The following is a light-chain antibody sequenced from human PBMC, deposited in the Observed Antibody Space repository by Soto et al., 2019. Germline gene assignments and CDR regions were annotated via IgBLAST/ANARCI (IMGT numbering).Light chain of an antibody. V-gene: IGKV1-39*01. J-gene: IGKJ2*01. CDR1: QSITTF. CDR2: GAS. CDR3: KQTSEIPST. Sequence: DIQMTQSPSSLSASVGDRVTISCRASQSITTFLNWYQQKPGNAPNLLIYGASSLQSGVPSRFSGSGSGTDFALTISSLHPEDSATYYCKQTSEIPSTFSQGTKVDIK.